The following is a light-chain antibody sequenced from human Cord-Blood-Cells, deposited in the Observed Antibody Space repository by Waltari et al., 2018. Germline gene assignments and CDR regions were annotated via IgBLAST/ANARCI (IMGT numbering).Light chain of an antibody. CDR2: DAS. V-gene: IGKV3-11*01. CDR3: QHRINWPFT. CDR1: QSVSSY. Sequence: DIVLTQSPATLSLSPGERATLSCRDSQSVSSYLAWYQQKPGQAPRLLIYDASNTATAIPPRFSGSQSGKDFTFTSCSQGPEDFAVYYSQHRINWPFTFGPGTKVDIK. J-gene: IGKJ3*01.